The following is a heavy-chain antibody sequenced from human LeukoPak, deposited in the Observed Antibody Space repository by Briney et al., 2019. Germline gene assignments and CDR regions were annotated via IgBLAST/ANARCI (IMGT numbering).Heavy chain of an antibody. Sequence: ASVKVSCKASGYTFSNHTMHWVRQAPGQRLEWMGWINAGNGNTKYSQKFQGRVTITRDTSASTAYMELSSLRSEDTAVYYCARVLEADTAMEYWGQGTLVTVSS. CDR3: ARVLEADTAMEY. CDR2: INAGNGNT. J-gene: IGHJ4*02. CDR1: GYTFSNHT. D-gene: IGHD5-18*01. V-gene: IGHV1-3*01.